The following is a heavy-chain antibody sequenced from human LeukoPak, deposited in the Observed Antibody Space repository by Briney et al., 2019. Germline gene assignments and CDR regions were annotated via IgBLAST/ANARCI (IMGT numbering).Heavy chain of an antibody. D-gene: IGHD5-24*01. CDR3: ARDRFATTTWDSTFDY. V-gene: IGHV4-59*01. CDR1: EGPMRIYN. CDR2: VDDSGNT. J-gene: IGHJ4*02. Sequence: PSETLCLTCTVSEGPMRIYNWNWIRQPPGKGLEWIGYVDDSGNTDYNPSFESRVTMSIDTSKKLFSLVLTSVTTADTAVYYCARDRFATTTWDSTFDYWGKGILVPVSS.